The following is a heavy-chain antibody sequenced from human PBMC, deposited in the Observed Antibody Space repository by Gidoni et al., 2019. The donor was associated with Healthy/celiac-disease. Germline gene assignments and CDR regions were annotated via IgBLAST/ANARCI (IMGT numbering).Heavy chain of an antibody. CDR2: INHSGST. D-gene: IGHD3-16*01. CDR3: ARGGRGVWGFKGYYFDY. Sequence: VQLQQWGAGLLKPSETLSLTCAVYGGSFSGYYWSWLRPPPGKGLEWIGEINHSGSTNYTPSLKSRVTISVDTSKNQFSLKLSSVTAADTAVYYCARGGRGVWGFKGYYFDYWGQGTLVTVSS. CDR1: GGSFSGYY. J-gene: IGHJ4*02. V-gene: IGHV4-34*01.